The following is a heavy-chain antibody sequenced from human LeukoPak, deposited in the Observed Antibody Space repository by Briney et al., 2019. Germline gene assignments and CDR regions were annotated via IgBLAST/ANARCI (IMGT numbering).Heavy chain of an antibody. J-gene: IGHJ4*02. Sequence: SVKVSCKASGYTFTSYGISWVRQAPGQGLEWMGGIIPISGTANYAQKFQGRVTITTDESTSTAYMELSSLRSEDTAVYYCAREVGPSGSSPGYFDYWGQGTLVTVSS. CDR1: GYTFTSYG. CDR2: IIPISGTA. D-gene: IGHD1-26*01. CDR3: AREVGPSGSSPGYFDY. V-gene: IGHV1-69*05.